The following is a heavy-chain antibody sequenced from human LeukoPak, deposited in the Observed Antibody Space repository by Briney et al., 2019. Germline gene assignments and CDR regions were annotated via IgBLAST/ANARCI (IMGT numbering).Heavy chain of an antibody. CDR3: AREGGPYRPLDY. V-gene: IGHV4-59*12. CDR2: ISYTGTT. J-gene: IGHJ4*02. CDR1: GGSISSYY. Sequence: SETLSLTCTVSGGSISSYYWNWIRQPPGKGLEWIGYISYTGTTNYNPSLKSRVAISVDTSENHISLQLTSVTAADTAVYYCAREGGPYRPLDYSGQGTLVTVSS.